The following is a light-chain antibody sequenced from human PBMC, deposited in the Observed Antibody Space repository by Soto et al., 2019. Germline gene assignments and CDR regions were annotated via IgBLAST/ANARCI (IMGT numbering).Light chain of an antibody. CDR1: SSDVGGYNY. Sequence: QSAQTQPPSASGSPGQSVTISCTGTSSDVGGYNYVSWYQQHPGKAPKLMIYEVSKRPSGVPDRFSGSKSGNTASLTVSGLQAEDEADYYCCSYAGSNNFPYVFGTGTKVTVL. CDR2: EVS. J-gene: IGLJ1*01. V-gene: IGLV2-8*01. CDR3: CSYAGSNNFPYV.